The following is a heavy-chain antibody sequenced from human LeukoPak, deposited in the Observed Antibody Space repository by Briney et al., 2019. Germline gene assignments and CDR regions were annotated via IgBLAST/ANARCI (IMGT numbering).Heavy chain of an antibody. CDR3: AKDFRIGYSAHFDY. Sequence: GGSLRLSCVGSGFTSRSHAMSWVRQAPEKGLEFVSGTYENGGTTYYADSVKGRFSISRDNSKNTLYLQMDSLRGEDTAVYYCAKDFRIGYSAHFDYRGQGALVTVSS. J-gene: IGHJ4*02. CDR1: GFTSRSHA. CDR2: TYENGGTT. V-gene: IGHV3-23*01. D-gene: IGHD2-21*01.